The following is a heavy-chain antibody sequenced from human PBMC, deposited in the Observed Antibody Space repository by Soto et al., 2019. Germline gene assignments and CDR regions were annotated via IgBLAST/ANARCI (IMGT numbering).Heavy chain of an antibody. CDR2: IFHGGST. CDR3: ARPHYDSNTFYYFLDY. V-gene: IGHV4-34*12. D-gene: IGHD3-22*01. J-gene: IGHJ4*02. CDR1: GGSFSGYF. Sequence: SETLSLTCAVYGGSFSGYFWIWIRQPPGKGLEWIGEIFHGGSTNYSPSLKSRVTISVDTSKNQFSLELSSVTAADTAVYYCARPHYDSNTFYYFLDYWGQGTLVTVSS.